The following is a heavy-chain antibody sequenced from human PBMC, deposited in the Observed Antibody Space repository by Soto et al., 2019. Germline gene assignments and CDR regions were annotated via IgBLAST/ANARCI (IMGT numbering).Heavy chain of an antibody. J-gene: IGHJ6*02. Sequence: QVQLVQSGAEVKKPASSVKVSCNASGGTFSSYAISWVRQAPGQVLEWMGVIIASFGTANYAQKFQGIVTITVDESTSTAYMELSCLRSEATAVYYCARDGQVTRSYYYYVMDVWGQGTTVTVSS. CDR1: GGTFSSYA. D-gene: IGHD2-2*01. CDR2: IIASFGTA. V-gene: IGHV1-69*01. CDR3: ARDGQVTRSYYYYVMDV.